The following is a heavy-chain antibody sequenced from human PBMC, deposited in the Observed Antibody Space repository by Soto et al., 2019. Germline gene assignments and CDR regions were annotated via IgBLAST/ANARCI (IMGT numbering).Heavy chain of an antibody. V-gene: IGHV1-69*02. CDR2: IIPILGIA. Sequence: QVQLVQSGAEVKKPGSSVKVSCKASGGTFSSYTISWVRQAPGQGLEWMGRIIPILGIANYAQKFQGRVTITADKSTSTAYMELSSLRSEDTAVYYCAREGYCSGGSCYSPFVPLQFDYWGQGTLVTVSS. CDR3: AREGYCSGGSCYSPFVPLQFDY. J-gene: IGHJ4*02. CDR1: GGTFSSYT. D-gene: IGHD2-15*01.